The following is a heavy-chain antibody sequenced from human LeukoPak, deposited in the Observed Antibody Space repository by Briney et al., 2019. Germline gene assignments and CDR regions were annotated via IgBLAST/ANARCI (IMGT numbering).Heavy chain of an antibody. Sequence: SETLSLTCTVSGASITSYHWSWIRQSAGKGLEWIGRIYITGSTNYNPSLKSRVTMSIDTSKNQFSLRVSSVTAADTAVYSCARDGLYASGYYYFDYWGQGTLVSISS. V-gene: IGHV4-4*07. J-gene: IGHJ4*02. D-gene: IGHD3-9*01. CDR3: ARDGLYASGYYYFDY. CDR2: IYITGST. CDR1: GASITSYH.